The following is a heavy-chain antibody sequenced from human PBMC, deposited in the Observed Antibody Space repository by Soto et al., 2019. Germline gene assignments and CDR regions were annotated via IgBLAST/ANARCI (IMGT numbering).Heavy chain of an antibody. J-gene: IGHJ6*02. V-gene: IGHV3-30*18. Sequence: QVQLVESGGGVVQPGRSLRLSCAASGFTFSTYGMHWVRQAPGKGLEWVAVISYDGNNKYYADSVKGRLTISRDTSNNTLYLQMNSLRAEDKAVYYCAKGQHGSTTSCYFYYYGMDVWGQGTTVAVSS. CDR3: AKGQHGSTTSCYFYYYGMDV. CDR1: GFTFSTYG. CDR2: ISYDGNNK. D-gene: IGHD2-2*01.